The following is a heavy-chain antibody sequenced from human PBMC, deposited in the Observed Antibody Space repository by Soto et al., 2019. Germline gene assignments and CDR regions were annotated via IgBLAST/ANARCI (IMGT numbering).Heavy chain of an antibody. V-gene: IGHV4-39*01. CDR2: IYYSGST. CDR1: GGSISSSSYY. J-gene: IGHJ4*02. Sequence: SETLSLTCTVSGGSISSSSYYWGWIRQPPGKGLEWIGSIYYSGSTYYNPSLKSRVTISVDTSKNQFSLKLSSVTAADTAVYYCARLWAMITFGGVYGTHWGQGTLVTVSS. CDR3: ARLWAMITFGGVYGTH. D-gene: IGHD3-16*01.